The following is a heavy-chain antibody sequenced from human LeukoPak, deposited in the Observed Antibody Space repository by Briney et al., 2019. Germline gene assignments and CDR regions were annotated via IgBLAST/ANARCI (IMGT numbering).Heavy chain of an antibody. CDR2: ISGSGGST. CDR3: AKEFVPAAILSYYYMDV. CDR1: GFTFSTYA. D-gene: IGHD2-2*01. V-gene: IGHV3-23*01. Sequence: GGSLRVSCVASGFTFSTYAMSWVRQAPGKGLEWVSAISGSGGSTKYAESVKGGFTISRDKYKKSLYMQMNRLRDEDTAVYYCAKEFVPAAILSYYYMDVWGRGTTVTVSS. J-gene: IGHJ6*03.